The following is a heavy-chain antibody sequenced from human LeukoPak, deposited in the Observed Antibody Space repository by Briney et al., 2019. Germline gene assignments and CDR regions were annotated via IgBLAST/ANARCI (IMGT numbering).Heavy chain of an antibody. D-gene: IGHD6-19*01. CDR2: IKQDGSGK. Sequence: GGSLRLSCAASGFTFSSYWMSWVRQAPGKGLEWVANIKQDGSGKYYVDSVKGRFTISRDNAKNSLYLQMNSLRAEDTAVYYCAREGGSGWYGGNYFDYWGQGTLVTVSS. CDR1: GFTFSSYW. CDR3: AREGGSGWYGGNYFDY. J-gene: IGHJ4*02. V-gene: IGHV3-7*01.